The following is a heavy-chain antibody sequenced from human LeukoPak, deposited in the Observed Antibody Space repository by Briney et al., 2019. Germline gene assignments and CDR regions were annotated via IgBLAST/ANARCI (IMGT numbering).Heavy chain of an antibody. CDR1: GFTFSSYS. J-gene: IGHJ3*02. Sequence: GGSLRLSCAASGFTFSSYSMNWVRQAPGKGLEWVSSISSSSSYIYYADSVKGRFTISRDNAKNSLYLQMNSLRAEDTAVYYCARARRTYCGGDCYLDAFDIWGQGTMVTVSS. D-gene: IGHD2-21*02. V-gene: IGHV3-21*01. CDR2: ISSSSSYI. CDR3: ARARRTYCGGDCYLDAFDI.